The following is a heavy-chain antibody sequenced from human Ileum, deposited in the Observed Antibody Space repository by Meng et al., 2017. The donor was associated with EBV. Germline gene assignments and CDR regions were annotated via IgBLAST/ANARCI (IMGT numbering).Heavy chain of an antibody. CDR1: GDSLSNSDHY. CDR3: ARDPAYPRGLFDS. V-gene: IGHV4-39*07. D-gene: IGHD3-10*01. J-gene: IGHJ4*02. CDR2: ICRGGSS. Sequence: QFEVQRLVPGVGIPSRARSLSFTVAGDSLSNSDHYWNWIRQSPGKGLEWVASICRGGSSYLYPALKSRVSLTLETSNNQFSQKLSSVTGADTALYYCARDPAYPRGLFDSWGQGILVTVSS.